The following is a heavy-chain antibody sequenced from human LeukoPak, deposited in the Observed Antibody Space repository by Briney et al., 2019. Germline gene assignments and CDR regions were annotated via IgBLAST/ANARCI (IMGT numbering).Heavy chain of an antibody. J-gene: IGHJ3*02. V-gene: IGHV4-34*01. CDR3: ARGASQPGIRRIAVPGRAVDI. CDR1: GGSYRGYH. CDR2: INHRGST. D-gene: IGHD6-19*01. Sequence: SETLSLTCAVYGGSYRGYHWSCIRQPPGKGVEWLGEINHRGSTNYNPSLKSRVTISVDTSKNQFSLKLSSVTAADTAVYYCARGASQPGIRRIAVPGRAVDIWGQGTMVTVSS.